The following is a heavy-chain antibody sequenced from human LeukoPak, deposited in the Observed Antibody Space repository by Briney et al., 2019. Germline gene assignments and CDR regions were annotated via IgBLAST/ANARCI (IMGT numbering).Heavy chain of an antibody. J-gene: IGHJ5*02. V-gene: IGHV3-7*03. CDR2: IKEDGNDK. CDR3: AKEPREYCSSTSCPNWIDP. Sequence: GGSLRLSCTASGFTFSNYWMTWVRQDPGKGLEWVANIKEDGNDKFLVDSVKGRFTISRDNSKNTLYLQMSSLRAEDTAVYYCAKEPREYCSSTSCPNWIDPWGQGTLVTVSS. CDR1: GFTFSNYW. D-gene: IGHD2-2*01.